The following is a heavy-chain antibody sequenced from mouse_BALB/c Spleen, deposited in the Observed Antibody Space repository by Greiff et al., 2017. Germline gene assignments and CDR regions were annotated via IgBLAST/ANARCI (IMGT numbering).Heavy chain of an antibody. D-gene: IGHD2-3*01. J-gene: IGHJ3*01. Sequence: EVKLVESGGGLVKPGGSLKLSCEASGFTFSDYYMYWVSQTPEKRLEWVANISDGDSYTDYNDSVKGRVTISRDNAKNNLYLQMSSLKSEDTAVYYCARAGYYWFAYWGQGTLVTVSA. CDR1: GFTFSDYY. CDR2: ISDGDSYT. V-gene: IGHV5-4*02. CDR3: ARAGYYWFAY.